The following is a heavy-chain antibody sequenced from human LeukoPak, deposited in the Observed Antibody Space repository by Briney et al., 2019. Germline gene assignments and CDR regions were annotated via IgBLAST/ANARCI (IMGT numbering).Heavy chain of an antibody. CDR2: ITISGHTK. Sequence: GGSLRLSCAASGFDLSTYEMNWVRQAPGKGLEWIADITISGHTKNYADSVKGRFTISKDNARTSLYLQMNSLRVEDTGVYYCARGDPHADLWGQGTLVTVSS. V-gene: IGHV3-48*03. J-gene: IGHJ5*02. CDR3: ARGDPHADL. CDR1: GFDLSTYE.